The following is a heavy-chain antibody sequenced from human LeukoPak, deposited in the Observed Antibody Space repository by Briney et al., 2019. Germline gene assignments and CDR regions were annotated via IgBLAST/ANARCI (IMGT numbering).Heavy chain of an antibody. D-gene: IGHD3-22*01. V-gene: IGHV1-69*13. CDR2: IIPIFGTA. CDR3: ARGKWLLHNYFDY. Sequence: GASVKVSCKASGGTFSSYAISWVRQAPGQGLEWMGGIIPIFGTANYAQKFQGRVTITADESTSTAYMELSSLRSEDTAVYYCARGKWLLHNYFDYWGQGTLVTVSS. CDR1: GGTFSSYA. J-gene: IGHJ4*02.